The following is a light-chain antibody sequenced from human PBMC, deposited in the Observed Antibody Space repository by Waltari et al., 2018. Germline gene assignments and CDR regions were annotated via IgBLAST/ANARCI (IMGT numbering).Light chain of an antibody. CDR2: DVT. CDR3: SSQTLDGLVL. Sequence: QSALTQPASVSGSPGQSITISCSGVGSAVGASDSVSWHQHHPGKAPQVIIYDVTNRPSVVSDRFSASKSANTASLTISRLQPEDEADYYCSSQTLDGLVLFGGGTRLTVL. J-gene: IGLJ2*01. V-gene: IGLV2-14*03. CDR1: GSAVGASDS.